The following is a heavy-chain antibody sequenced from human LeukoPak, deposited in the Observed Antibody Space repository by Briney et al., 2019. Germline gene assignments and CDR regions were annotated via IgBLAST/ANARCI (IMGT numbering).Heavy chain of an antibody. CDR3: ARAAGYCSGGSCYPPGLGWFDP. V-gene: IGHV1-2*02. CDR1: GYTFTGYY. D-gene: IGHD2-15*01. Sequence: GASVKVSCKASGYTFTGYYMHWVRQAPGQGLEWRGWINPNSGGTNYAQKFQGRVTMTRDTSISTACMELSRLRSDDTAVYYCARAAGYCSGGSCYPPGLGWFDPWGQGTLVTVSS. CDR2: INPNSGGT. J-gene: IGHJ5*02.